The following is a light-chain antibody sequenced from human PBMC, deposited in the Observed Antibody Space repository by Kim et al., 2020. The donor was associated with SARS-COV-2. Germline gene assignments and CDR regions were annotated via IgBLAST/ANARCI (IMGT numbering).Light chain of an antibody. Sequence: SSELTQDPAVSVALGQTVRITCQGDSLTTYHATWYQQKAGQAPVRVFYDKDNRASGIPDRFSGSNSRSTASLTITGAQAEDEADYYCQSWDSSGNHVVFGGGTQLTVL. V-gene: IGLV3-19*02. CDR2: DKD. CDR3: QSWDSSGNHVV. CDR1: SLTTYH. J-gene: IGLJ2*01.